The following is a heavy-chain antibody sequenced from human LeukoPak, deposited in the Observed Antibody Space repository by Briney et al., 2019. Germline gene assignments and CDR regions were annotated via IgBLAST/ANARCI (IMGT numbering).Heavy chain of an antibody. V-gene: IGHV1-69*13. CDR1: GVTFSSYA. J-gene: IGHJ6*02. CDR3: GRGGFPGIEAAEVYYYGMDV. D-gene: IGHD6-13*01. CDR2: IIPIFGTA. Sequence: PSVKVSCKASGVTFSSYAISWVRQAPGQGLEWMGGIIPIFGTANYAQKFQGRVTITADESTSTAYMEMTSMRSEHTALYYCGRGGFPGIEAAEVYYYGMDVWGQGTTVTVSS.